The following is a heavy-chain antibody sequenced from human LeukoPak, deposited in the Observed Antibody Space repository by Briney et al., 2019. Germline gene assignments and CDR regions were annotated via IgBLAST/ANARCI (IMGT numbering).Heavy chain of an antibody. CDR2: ISGSGGST. CDR1: GFTFSSYA. V-gene: IGHV3-23*01. J-gene: IGHJ4*02. Sequence: QAGGSLRLSCAASGFTFSSYAMSWVRQAPGKGLEWVSAISGSGGSTYYADSVKGRFTISRDNSKNTLYLQMNSLRAEDTAVYYCARDARYYYGSGSYYTQYSDYWGQGTLVTVSS. D-gene: IGHD3-10*01. CDR3: ARDARYYYGSGSYYTQYSDY.